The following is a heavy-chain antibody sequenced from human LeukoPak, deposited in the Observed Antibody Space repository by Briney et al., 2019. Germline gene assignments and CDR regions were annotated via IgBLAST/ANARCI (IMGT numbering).Heavy chain of an antibody. CDR1: GGTFSSYA. V-gene: IGHV1-69*13. D-gene: IGHD2-2*01. Sequence: SVKVSCKASGGTFSSYAISWVRQAPGQGLEWMGGIIPIFGTANYAQKFQGRVMITADESTSTAYMELSSLRSEDTAVYYCAREPHLEGVVETKNWFDPWGQGTLVTVSS. CDR2: IIPIFGTA. J-gene: IGHJ5*02. CDR3: AREPHLEGVVETKNWFDP.